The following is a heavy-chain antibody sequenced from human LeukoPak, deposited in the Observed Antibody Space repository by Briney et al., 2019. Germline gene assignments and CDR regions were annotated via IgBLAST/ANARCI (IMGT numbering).Heavy chain of an antibody. CDR2: ISYDGSNK. Sequence: GRSLRLSCAASGFTFSSYGMHWVRQAPGKGLEWVAVISYDGSNKYYADSVKGRFTISRDNSKNTLYLQMNSLRAEDTAVYYCAKEIYDFWSGHHDAFDIWGHGTMVTVSS. V-gene: IGHV3-30*18. CDR3: AKEIYDFWSGHHDAFDI. D-gene: IGHD3-3*01. CDR1: GFTFSSYG. J-gene: IGHJ3*02.